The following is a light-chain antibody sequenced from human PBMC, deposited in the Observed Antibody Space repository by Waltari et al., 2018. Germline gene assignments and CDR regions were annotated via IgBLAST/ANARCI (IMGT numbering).Light chain of an antibody. CDR2: DVT. J-gene: IGLJ2*01. V-gene: IGLV2-14*01. CDR3: ASYTSTRTVI. Sequence: QSALTQPASVSGSPGQSITISCSGTSSDVGGYNYVSWYQQLPGNAPKLMIYDVTGWPAGVSNRFSGSRSGNTASLTIFGLQAEYEADYYCASYTSTRTVIFGGGTRVTVL. CDR1: SSDVGGYNY.